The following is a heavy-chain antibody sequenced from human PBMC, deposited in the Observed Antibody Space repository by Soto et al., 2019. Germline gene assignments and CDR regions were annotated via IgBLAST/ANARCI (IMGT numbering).Heavy chain of an antibody. Sequence: PWVSLRRSCAASGCTFSNAWMTWVRQAPGKGLEWGGRIKSKTDGGTTDYAAPVKGRFTISRDDSKNTLYLQMNSLKTEDTAVYYCTTDLDYSSSSVVARGGYWASYFDCWGQGTLVTVSS. CDR1: GCTFSNAW. CDR3: TTDLDYSSSSVVARGGYWASYFDC. J-gene: IGHJ4*03. V-gene: IGHV3-15*01. D-gene: IGHD6-6*01. CDR2: IKSKTDGGTT.